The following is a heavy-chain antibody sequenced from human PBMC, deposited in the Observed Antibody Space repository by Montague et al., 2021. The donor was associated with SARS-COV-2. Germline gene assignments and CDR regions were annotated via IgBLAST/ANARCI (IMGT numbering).Heavy chain of an antibody. CDR1: GFTFSSYS. J-gene: IGHJ6*02. CDR3: ARGDFDWLLSFHYGMDV. Sequence: SLRLSCAASGFTFSSYSMNWVRQAPGKGLEWVSSISSSSYIYYADSVKGRFTISRDNAKNSLYLQMNSLRAEDTAVYYCARGDFDWLLSFHYGMDVWAKGPRSPSP. D-gene: IGHD3-9*01. CDR2: ISSSSYI. V-gene: IGHV3-21*01.